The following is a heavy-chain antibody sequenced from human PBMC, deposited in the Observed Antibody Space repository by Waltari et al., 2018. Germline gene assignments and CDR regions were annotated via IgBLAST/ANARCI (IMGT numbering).Heavy chain of an antibody. Sequence: QLQLQESGPGLVKPSETLSLPCTVSGGSISRSSYYWGWIRQPPGKGLEWIGSLYYSGYTDYNPYRKRRVTISVDTSKNQFSLKLSAVTAADTAGDYGARVIRLTDGSGLYYFDYWGQGTLVTVSS. J-gene: IGHJ4*02. CDR1: GGSISRSSYY. V-gene: IGHV4-39*07. D-gene: IGHD3-10*01. CDR3: ARVIRLTDGSGLYYFDY. CDR2: LYYSGYT.